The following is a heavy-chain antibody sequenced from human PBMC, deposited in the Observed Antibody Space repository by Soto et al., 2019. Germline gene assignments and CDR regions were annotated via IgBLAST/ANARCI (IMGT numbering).Heavy chain of an antibody. Sequence: SETLSLTCAVSGGSISSGGYSWSWIRQPPGKGLEWIGYIYHSGSTYYNPSLKSRVTISVDRSKNQFSLKLSSVTAEDTAVYYCASGLVTTLHYWGQGPLVTVSS. CDR2: IYHSGST. J-gene: IGHJ4*02. CDR1: GGSISSGGYS. CDR3: ASGLVTTLHY. V-gene: IGHV4-30-2*01. D-gene: IGHD4-17*01.